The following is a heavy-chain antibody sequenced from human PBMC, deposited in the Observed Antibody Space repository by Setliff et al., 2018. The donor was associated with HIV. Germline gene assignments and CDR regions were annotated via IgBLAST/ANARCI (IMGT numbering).Heavy chain of an antibody. V-gene: IGHV4-34*01. CDR3: VASSSWSCRLNY. CDR1: GGSFSGY. Sequence: PSETQSLTCAVYGGSFSGYWSWIRQSPGKGLEWLGEINHSGNTHYDPSLKSRLTISIDTSKKQFSLKLTSVTAADAAIYYCVASSSWSCRLNYWGQGTLVTVSS. J-gene: IGHJ4*02. CDR2: INHSGNT. D-gene: IGHD2-2*01.